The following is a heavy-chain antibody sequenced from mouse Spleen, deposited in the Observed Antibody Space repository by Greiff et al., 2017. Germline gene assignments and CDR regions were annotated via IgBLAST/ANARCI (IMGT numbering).Heavy chain of an antibody. D-gene: IGHD3-2*01. J-gene: IGHJ3*01. CDR2: IWGGGST. V-gene: IGHV2-6*01. CDR3: ATLDSSGHVGFAY. CDR1: GFSLTSYG. Sequence: VQLQQSGPGLVAPSQSLSITCTVSGFSLTSYGVDWVRQSPGKGLEWLGVIWGGGSTNYNSALKSRLSISKDNSKSQVFLKMNSLQTDDTAMYYCATLDSSGHVGFAYWGQGTLVTVSA.